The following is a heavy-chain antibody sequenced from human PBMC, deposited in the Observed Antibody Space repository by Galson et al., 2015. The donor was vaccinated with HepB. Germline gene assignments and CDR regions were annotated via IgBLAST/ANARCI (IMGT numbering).Heavy chain of an antibody. Sequence: SLRLSCAASGFTFSDYYMSWIRQAPGKGPEWISYSSTTKSRYSSSSYTKYADSVKGRFTSSRDNAKTSLYLQMNSLRVEDTAVYFCVRGGREPDWGQGTLVTVSS. CDR2: SSTTKSRYSSSSYT. V-gene: IGHV3-11*06. CDR3: VRGGREPD. J-gene: IGHJ4*02. CDR1: GFTFSDYY. D-gene: IGHD6-25*01.